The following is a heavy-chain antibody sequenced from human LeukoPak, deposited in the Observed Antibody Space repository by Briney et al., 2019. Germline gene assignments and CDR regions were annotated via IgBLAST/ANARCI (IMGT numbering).Heavy chain of an antibody. CDR2: IWYDGSNK. CDR1: GFTFSSYG. D-gene: IGHD3-3*02. CDR3: ARDGISSGHHPGDLDY. Sequence: GGSLRLSCAASGFTFSSYGMHWVRQAPGKGLEWVAVIWYDGSNKYYADSVKGRFTISRDNSKNTLYLQMNSLRAEDTAVYYCARDGISSGHHPGDLDYWGQGTLVTVSS. V-gene: IGHV3-33*01. J-gene: IGHJ4*02.